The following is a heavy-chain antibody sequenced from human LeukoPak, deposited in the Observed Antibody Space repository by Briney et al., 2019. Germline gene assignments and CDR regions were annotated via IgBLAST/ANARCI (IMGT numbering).Heavy chain of an antibody. Sequence: SETLSLTCTVSGGSVSSINYYWSWIRQPPGKGLEWIGYVFHSGSTNYNPSLKSRVTISVDTSRSQFSLRLSSVTAADTAVYYCARVDIVATDYYGMDVWGQGTTVTVSS. CDR3: ARVDIVATDYYGMDV. CDR1: GGSVSSINYY. V-gene: IGHV4-61*01. J-gene: IGHJ6*02. D-gene: IGHD5-12*01. CDR2: VFHSGST.